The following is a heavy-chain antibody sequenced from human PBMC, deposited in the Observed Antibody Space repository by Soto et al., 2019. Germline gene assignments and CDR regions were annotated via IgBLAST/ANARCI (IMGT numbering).Heavy chain of an antibody. Sequence: GGSLRLSCSASEFTVSSNYMNWVRQAPGKGLECVSTIYSGGSTYYADSVKGRFTISRDNSKNTLYLQMNNLRAEDTAVYYCAGRVGATTYGRDACGQGSTATVSS. J-gene: IGHJ6*02. CDR2: IYSGGST. CDR1: EFTVSSNY. V-gene: IGHV3-53*01. D-gene: IGHD1-26*01. CDR3: AGRVGATTYGRDA.